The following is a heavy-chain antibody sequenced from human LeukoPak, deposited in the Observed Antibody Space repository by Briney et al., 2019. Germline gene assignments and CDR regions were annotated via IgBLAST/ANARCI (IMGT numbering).Heavy chain of an antibody. D-gene: IGHD3-3*01. V-gene: IGHV4-34*01. CDR1: GGSFSGYY. J-gene: IGHJ4*02. Sequence: SETLSLTCAVYGGSFSGYYWSWIRQPPGKGLEWIGEINHSGSTNYNPSLKSRVTISVDTSKNRFSLKLSSVTAADTALYYCARHREGFWSGFIDYWGQGTLVTVSS. CDR3: ARHREGFWSGFIDY. CDR2: INHSGST.